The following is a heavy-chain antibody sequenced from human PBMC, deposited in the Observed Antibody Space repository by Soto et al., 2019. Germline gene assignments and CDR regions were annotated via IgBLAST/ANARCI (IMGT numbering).Heavy chain of an antibody. Sequence: PLGSLRLSCAASGFTFSSYGMHWVRQAPGKGLEWVAVISYDGSNKYYADSVKGRFTISRDNSKNTLYLQMNSLRAEDTAVYYCANSRGYSYGWSKYYYGMDVWRQGTTVTVSS. J-gene: IGHJ6*02. CDR1: GFTFSSYG. V-gene: IGHV3-30*18. CDR3: ANSRGYSYGWSKYYYGMDV. CDR2: ISYDGSNK. D-gene: IGHD5-18*01.